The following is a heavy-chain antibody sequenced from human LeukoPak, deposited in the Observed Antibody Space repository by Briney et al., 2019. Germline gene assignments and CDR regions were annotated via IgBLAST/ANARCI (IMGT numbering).Heavy chain of an antibody. CDR1: GYTFTGYY. Sequence: ASVKVSCKASGYTFTGYYIHWVRQAPGQGLEWMGWIKPNNGGTNYAQKFQGRVTMTRDTSISTAYMELRSLRSDDTAVYYCARGSPPRRNYDSRGYYSYYFDYWGQGTLVTVSS. CDR2: IKPNNGGT. D-gene: IGHD3-22*01. V-gene: IGHV1-2*02. J-gene: IGHJ4*02. CDR3: ARGSPPRRNYDSRGYYSYYFDY.